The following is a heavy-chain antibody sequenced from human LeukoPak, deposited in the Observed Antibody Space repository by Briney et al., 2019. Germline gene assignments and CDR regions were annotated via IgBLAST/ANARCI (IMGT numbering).Heavy chain of an antibody. D-gene: IGHD6-13*01. Sequence: ASVKVSCKASGGTFSSYAISWVRQAPGQGLEWMGGIIPIFGTANYAQKFQGRVTITADKSTSTAYMELSSLRSEDTAVYYCARDDSRNAFDIWGQGTMVTVSS. J-gene: IGHJ3*02. CDR3: ARDDSRNAFDI. CDR2: IIPIFGTA. V-gene: IGHV1-69*06. CDR1: GGTFSSYA.